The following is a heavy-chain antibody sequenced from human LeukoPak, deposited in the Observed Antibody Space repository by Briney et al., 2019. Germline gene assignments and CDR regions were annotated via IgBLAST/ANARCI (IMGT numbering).Heavy chain of an antibody. CDR2: ISWNSGRI. Sequence: GGSLRLSCAASGFTFDDYAMHWVRQAPGKGLEWVSGISWNSGRIGYADSVKGRFTISRDNAKNSLYLQMNSLRVEDTAVYYCARGKSGSYGTKGYWGQGTLVTVSS. D-gene: IGHD1-26*01. CDR3: ARGKSGSYGTKGY. J-gene: IGHJ4*02. V-gene: IGHV3-9*01. CDR1: GFTFDDYA.